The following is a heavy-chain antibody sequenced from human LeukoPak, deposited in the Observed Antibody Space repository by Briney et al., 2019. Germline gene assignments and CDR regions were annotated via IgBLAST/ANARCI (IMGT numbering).Heavy chain of an antibody. V-gene: IGHV3-30*02. CDR3: AKDHWATTASVCDY. Sequence: GGSLRLSCAASGFTFSSYGTHWVRQAPGKGLEWVAFIRYDGSNKYYADSVKGRFTISRDNSKNTLYLQMNSLRAEDTAVYYCAKDHWATTASVCDYWGQGTLVTVSS. CDR1: GFTFSSYG. CDR2: IRYDGSNK. D-gene: IGHD3-16*01. J-gene: IGHJ4*02.